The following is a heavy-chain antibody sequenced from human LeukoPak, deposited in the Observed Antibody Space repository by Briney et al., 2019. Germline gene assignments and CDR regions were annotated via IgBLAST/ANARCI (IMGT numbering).Heavy chain of an antibody. D-gene: IGHD6-6*01. CDR1: GFTVSSNY. CDR3: ARGDGSSPYDY. CDR2: IYSGGGT. V-gene: IGHV3-66*02. Sequence: PGGSLRLSCAASGFTVSSNYMSWIRQAPGKGLGWVSVIYSGGGTYYAGSVKGRFTISRDNSKNTLYLQVNSLRAEDTAVYYCARGDGSSPYDYWGQGNLVTVSS. J-gene: IGHJ4*02.